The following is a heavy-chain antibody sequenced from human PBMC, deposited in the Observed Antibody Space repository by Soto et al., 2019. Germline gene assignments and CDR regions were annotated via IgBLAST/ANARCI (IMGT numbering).Heavy chain of an antibody. D-gene: IGHD5-12*01. J-gene: IGHJ4*02. CDR2: ISGSGAST. CDR1: DFSFGGYA. Sequence: GGSLILSCAASDFSFGGYAMSWVRQAPGRGLEWVSSISGSGASTYYADSVQGRFTISRDNSKNTLYLQMNSLRAEDTAVYYCAKGSRGYSNYYFDYWGQGTLVTVSS. V-gene: IGHV3-23*01. CDR3: AKGSRGYSNYYFDY.